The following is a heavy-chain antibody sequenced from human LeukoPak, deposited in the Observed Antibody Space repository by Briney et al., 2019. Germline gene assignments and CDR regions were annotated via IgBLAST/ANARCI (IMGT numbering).Heavy chain of an antibody. V-gene: IGHV3-23*01. CDR2: ISGSGGST. CDR3: AKEVKDTGYYHLDN. Sequence: GGSLRLSCAASGFSFTSYTMTWVRQAPGKGLEWVSAISGSGGSTYYADSVKGRFTISRDNSKNTLYLQMNRLRDEDTALFYCAKEVKDTGYYHLDNWGQGTLVTVSS. J-gene: IGHJ4*02. CDR1: GFSFTSYT. D-gene: IGHD3-3*01.